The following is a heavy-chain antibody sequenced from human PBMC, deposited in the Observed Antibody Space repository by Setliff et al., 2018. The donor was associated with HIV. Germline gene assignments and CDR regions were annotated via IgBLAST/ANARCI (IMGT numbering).Heavy chain of an antibody. Sequence: PSETLSLTCTVSGGSISSGNHYWGWIRQPAGKGLEWIGHIHTSGATNYGPVLKSRVTTSLDTSKNQFSLTLTSVTAADTATYYCGRSVFGGVIGPGGYYFYMDVWGKGTTVTVSS. CDR1: GGSISSGNHY. J-gene: IGHJ6*03. CDR3: GRSVFGGVIGPGGYYFYMDV. D-gene: IGHD3-16*02. CDR2: IHTSGAT. V-gene: IGHV4-61*09.